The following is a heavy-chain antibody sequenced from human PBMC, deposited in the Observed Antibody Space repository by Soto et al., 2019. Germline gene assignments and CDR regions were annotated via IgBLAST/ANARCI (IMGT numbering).Heavy chain of an antibody. Sequence: GESLKISCKGSGYSFTSYWIGWVRQMPGKGLESMGIIYPGDSDTRYSPSFQGQVTISADKSISTAYLQWSSLKTSDTAMYYCARTPGDSXSSPMHSPNYYYYGMDVWGLGTTVTVSS. CDR1: GYSFTSYW. V-gene: IGHV5-51*01. CDR3: ARTPGDSXSSPMHSPNYYYYGMDV. D-gene: IGHD6-6*01. CDR2: IYPGDSDT. J-gene: IGHJ6*02.